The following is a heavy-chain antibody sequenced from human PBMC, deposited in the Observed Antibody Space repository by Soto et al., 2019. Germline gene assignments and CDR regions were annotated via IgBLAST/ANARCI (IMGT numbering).Heavy chain of an antibody. Sequence: PSETLSLTCAVYGGSFSGYYWSWIRQPPGKGLEWIGEINHSGSTNYNPSLKSRVTISVDTSKNQFSLKLSSVTAADTAVYYCASGAYYDFWSGDAFDIWGQGTMVT. V-gene: IGHV4-34*01. J-gene: IGHJ3*02. D-gene: IGHD3-3*01. CDR3: ASGAYYDFWSGDAFDI. CDR2: INHSGST. CDR1: GGSFSGYY.